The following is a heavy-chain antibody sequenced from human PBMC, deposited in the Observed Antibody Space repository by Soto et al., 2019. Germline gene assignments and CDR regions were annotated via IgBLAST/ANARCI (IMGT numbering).Heavy chain of an antibody. D-gene: IGHD5-18*01. Sequence: PGGSLRLPCAVSGFTLSSYCMRWVRQAPGKGLEWVANIKHDGSEKYYVDSVKGRFTISRDNAKNSLYLQMNSLRAEDTAVYYCARDDHVDPSMGLWGRGTLVTGSS. CDR1: GFTLSSYC. V-gene: IGHV3-7*01. J-gene: IGHJ4*02. CDR2: IKHDGSEK. CDR3: ARDDHVDPSMGL.